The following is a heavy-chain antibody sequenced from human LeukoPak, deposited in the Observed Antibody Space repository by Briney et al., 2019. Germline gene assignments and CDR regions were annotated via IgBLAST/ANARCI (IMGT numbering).Heavy chain of an antibody. CDR1: GFAFSSYG. D-gene: IGHD3-10*02. CDR2: ISSSSSYI. J-gene: IGHJ6*04. CDR3: AELGITMIGGV. V-gene: IGHV3-21*01. Sequence: GGSLRLSCAASGFAFSSYGMHWVRQAPGKGLEWVSSISSSSSYIYYAGSVRGRFTISRDNATNSLYLQLNSLRAEDTAVYYCAELGITMIGGVWGKGTTVTISS.